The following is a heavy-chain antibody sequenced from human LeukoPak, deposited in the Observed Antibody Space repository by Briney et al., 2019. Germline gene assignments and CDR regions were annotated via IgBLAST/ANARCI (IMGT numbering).Heavy chain of an antibody. Sequence: ASVKVSCKASGYTFTSYGISWVRQAPGQGLEWMGWISAYNGNTNYAQKLQGRVSMTTDTSTSTVYMELRSLRSDDTAVYFCARSYGSGTYSGGYWGQGTLVTVSS. D-gene: IGHD3-10*01. CDR2: ISAYNGNT. J-gene: IGHJ4*02. CDR3: ARSYGSGTYSGGY. V-gene: IGHV1-18*01. CDR1: GYTFTSYG.